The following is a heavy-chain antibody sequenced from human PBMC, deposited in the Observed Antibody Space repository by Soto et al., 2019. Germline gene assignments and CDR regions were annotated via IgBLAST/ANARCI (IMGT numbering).Heavy chain of an antibody. CDR1: GGSFRNYY. Sequence: SETLSLTCGVYGGSFRNYYWIWVRQPPGKGLEWIGEVNHSGGATYNPSLQSRVSISLDTSNNHFSLKMTSVTAADTAIYFCARAERFSRARCDPLGQGTRVTVST. V-gene: IGHV4-34*01. CDR2: VNHSGGA. J-gene: IGHJ5*02. CDR3: ARAERFSRARCDP.